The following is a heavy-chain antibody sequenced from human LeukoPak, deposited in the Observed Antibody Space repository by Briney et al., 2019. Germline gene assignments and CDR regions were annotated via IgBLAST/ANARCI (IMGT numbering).Heavy chain of an antibody. J-gene: IGHJ6*03. CDR3: ARVKDPGGYYYYYYMDV. CDR1: GGSFSGYY. V-gene: IGHV4-34*01. D-gene: IGHD3-16*01. Sequence: SETLSLTCAVYGGSFSGYYWSWIRQPPGKGLEWIGEINDSGSTKYNPSLKSRVTISIDTSKNQFSLEVTSVTAADTAVYYCARVKDPGGYYYYYYMDVWGKGTTVTVSS. CDR2: INDSGST.